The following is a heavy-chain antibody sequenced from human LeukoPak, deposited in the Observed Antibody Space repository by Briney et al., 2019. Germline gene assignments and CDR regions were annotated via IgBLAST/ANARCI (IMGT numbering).Heavy chain of an antibody. D-gene: IGHD3-22*01. CDR2: IYSGGST. V-gene: IGHV3-53*01. J-gene: IGHJ4*02. CDR3: VRDFGESSGYYFDY. CDR1: GFTGSNNY. Sequence: GGSLRLSCAASGFTGSNNYMSWVRQAPGKGLEWVSVIYSGGSTYYADSVKGRFTISRDNAKNTLYLQMNSLRAEDTAVYYCVRDFGESSGYYFDYWGQGTLVTVSS.